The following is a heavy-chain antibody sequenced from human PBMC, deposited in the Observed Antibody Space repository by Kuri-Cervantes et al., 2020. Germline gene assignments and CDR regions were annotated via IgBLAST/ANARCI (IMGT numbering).Heavy chain of an antibody. CDR1: GGTFSNYG. CDR2: ISAYNGDT. CDR3: ARAYGDYLDAFDI. Sequence: ASVKVSCKASGGTFSNYGINWVRQAPGQGLEWMGRISAYNGDTDYAQKLQGRVAMTTDTSTTTAYMELRSLRSDDTAFYYCARAYGDYLDAFDIWGQGTLVTVSS. J-gene: IGHJ3*02. V-gene: IGHV1-18*01. D-gene: IGHD4-17*01.